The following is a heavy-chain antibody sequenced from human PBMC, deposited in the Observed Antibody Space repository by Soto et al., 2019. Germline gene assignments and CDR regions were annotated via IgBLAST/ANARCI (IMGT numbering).Heavy chain of an antibody. D-gene: IGHD6-19*01. CDR3: ARDDAIAVAGTISYYFDY. Sequence: GGSLRLSCAASVFTFSSYAMQLVRQARGKGLEWVAVISYDGSNKYYADSVKGRFTISRDNSKNTLYLQMNSLRAEETAVYYCARDDAIAVAGTISYYFDYWGQGTLVTVSS. CDR1: VFTFSSYA. V-gene: IGHV3-30-3*01. CDR2: ISYDGSNK. J-gene: IGHJ4*02.